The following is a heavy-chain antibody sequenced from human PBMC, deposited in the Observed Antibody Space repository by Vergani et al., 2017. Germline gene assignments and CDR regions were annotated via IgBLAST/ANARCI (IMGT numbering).Heavy chain of an antibody. CDR2: INSDGDST. V-gene: IGHV3-74*01. CDR3: ARDGWELLDYFYYMDV. J-gene: IGHJ6*03. D-gene: IGHD1-26*01. CDR1: GFTFSNYW. Sequence: VQLVESGGGLVQPGGSLRLSCTASGFTFSNYWMQWVRQAPGKGLMWVSRINSDGDSTSEADSVKGRFTISRDNAKNTLYLQMDSLRAEETAVYYCARDGWELLDYFYYMDVWGKGTTVTVSS.